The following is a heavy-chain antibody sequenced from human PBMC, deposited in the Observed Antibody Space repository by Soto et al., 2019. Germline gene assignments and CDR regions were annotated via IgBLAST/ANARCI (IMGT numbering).Heavy chain of an antibody. CDR2: TYYRSKWYN. D-gene: IGHD2-2*01. V-gene: IGHV6-1*01. J-gene: IGHJ6*02. Sequence: PSQTLSLTCAISGDSVSSNSAAWNWIRQSPSRGLEWLGRTYYRSKWYNDYAVSVKSRITINPDTSKNQFSLQLNSVTPEDTAVYYCARAGYCSSTSCRNYYYYGMDVWGQGTTVTVSS. CDR1: GDSVSSNSAA. CDR3: ARAGYCSSTSCRNYYYYGMDV.